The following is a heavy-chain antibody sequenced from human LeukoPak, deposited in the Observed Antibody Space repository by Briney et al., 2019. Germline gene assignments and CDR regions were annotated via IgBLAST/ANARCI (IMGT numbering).Heavy chain of an antibody. CDR1: AGSFNDYY. CDR2: INHRGST. J-gene: IGHJ4*02. CDR3: TRCRYTYGCFDS. V-gene: IGHV4-34*01. Sequence: PSETLSLTCAVYAGSFNDYYWTWIRQSAGKGLEWIGEINHRGSTSYNPSLKSQVTISVNPPKSQLSLKLNSVTAPAQPVYYCTRCRYTYGCFDSWGQGTVVTVS. D-gene: IGHD5-18*01.